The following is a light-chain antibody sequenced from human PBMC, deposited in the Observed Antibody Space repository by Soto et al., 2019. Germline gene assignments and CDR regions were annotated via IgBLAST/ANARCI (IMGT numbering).Light chain of an antibody. CDR1: QSVSSSY. CDR2: GAS. Sequence: EIVLTQSPGTLSLSPGERATLSCRASQSVSSSYLAWYQQKPGQAPRLLIYGASSRATGIPDRFSGSGSGTDFSLTIIRLEPEDFAVYYCQQYCSSSPYTFGQGTKLEIK. CDR3: QQYCSSSPYT. J-gene: IGKJ2*01. V-gene: IGKV3-20*01.